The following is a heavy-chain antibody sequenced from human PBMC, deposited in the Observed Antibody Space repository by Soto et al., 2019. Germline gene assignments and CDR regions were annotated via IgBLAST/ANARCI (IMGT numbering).Heavy chain of an antibody. Sequence: SETLSLTCTVSGGSISSGGYYWSWIRQHPGKGLEWIGYIYYSGSTYYNPSLKSRVTISVDTSKNQFSLKLSSVTAADTAVYYCARVGLYSNYAYYGMDVWGQGTMVTVSS. CDR2: IYYSGST. CDR3: ARVGLYSNYAYYGMDV. CDR1: GGSISSGGYY. D-gene: IGHD4-4*01. J-gene: IGHJ6*02. V-gene: IGHV4-31*03.